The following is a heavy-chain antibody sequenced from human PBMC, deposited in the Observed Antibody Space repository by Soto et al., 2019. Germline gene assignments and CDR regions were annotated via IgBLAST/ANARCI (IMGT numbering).Heavy chain of an antibody. CDR2: INSDGSST. V-gene: IGHV3-74*01. CDR1: GFTFSSYW. CDR3: ARVLDTAMVTNYYGMDV. Sequence: GGSLRLSCAASGFTFSSYWMHWVRQAPGKGLVWVSRINSDGSSTSYADSVKGRFTISRDNAKNTLYLQMNSLRAEDTAVYYCARVLDTAMVTNYYGMDVWGQGTTVTVPS. D-gene: IGHD5-18*01. J-gene: IGHJ6*02.